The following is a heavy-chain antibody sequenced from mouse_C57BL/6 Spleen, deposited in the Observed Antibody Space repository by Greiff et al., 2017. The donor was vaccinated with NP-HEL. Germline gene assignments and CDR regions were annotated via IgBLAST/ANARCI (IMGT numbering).Heavy chain of an antibody. V-gene: IGHV1-15*01. D-gene: IGHD2-1*01. CDR1: GYTFTDYE. CDR2: IDPETGGT. Sequence: QVQLKESGAELVRPGASVTLSCKASGYTFTDYEMHWVKQTPVHGLEWIGAIDPETGGTAYNQKFKGKAILTADKSSSTAYMELRSLTSEDSAVYYYTRGYYGNVAWFAYWGQGTLVTVSA. J-gene: IGHJ3*01. CDR3: TRGYYGNVAWFAY.